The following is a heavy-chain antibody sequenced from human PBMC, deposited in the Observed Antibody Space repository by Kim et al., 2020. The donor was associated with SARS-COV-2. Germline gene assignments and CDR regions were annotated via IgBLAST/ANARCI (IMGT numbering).Heavy chain of an antibody. Sequence: PALKSRGTRSVDTYKNRFSLKLSSVTAADTAVYYCARAWFGELLTNWFDPWGQGTLVTVSS. J-gene: IGHJ5*02. V-gene: IGHV4-59*01. D-gene: IGHD3-10*01. CDR3: ARAWFGELLTNWFDP.